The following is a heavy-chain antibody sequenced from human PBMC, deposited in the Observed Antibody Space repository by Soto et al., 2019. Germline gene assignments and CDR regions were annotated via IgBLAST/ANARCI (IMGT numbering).Heavy chain of an antibody. CDR1: GGTFSSYA. CDR3: ARFDFQVVVEDAFDI. CDR2: IIPIFGTA. Sequence: SVKVSCKASGGTFSSYAISWVRQAPGQGLEWMGGIIPIFGTANYAQKFQGRVTMTADESTSTAYMELRSLRSDDTAVYYCARFDFQVVVEDAFDIWGQGTMVTVSS. V-gene: IGHV1-69*13. D-gene: IGHD2-2*01. J-gene: IGHJ3*02.